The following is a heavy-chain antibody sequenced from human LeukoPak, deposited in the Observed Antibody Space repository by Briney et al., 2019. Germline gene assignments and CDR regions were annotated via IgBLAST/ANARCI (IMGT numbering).Heavy chain of an antibody. J-gene: IGHJ4*02. D-gene: IGHD4-23*01. CDR2: IIPIFGTA. Sequence: ASVKVSCKASGYTFTSYGISWVRQAPGQGLEWMGGIIPIFGTANYAQKFQGRVTITADESTSTAYMELSSLRSEDTAVYYCASGTSTTVVTQLDYWGQGTLVTVSS. CDR3: ASGTSTTVVTQLDY. V-gene: IGHV1-69*13. CDR1: GYTFTSYG.